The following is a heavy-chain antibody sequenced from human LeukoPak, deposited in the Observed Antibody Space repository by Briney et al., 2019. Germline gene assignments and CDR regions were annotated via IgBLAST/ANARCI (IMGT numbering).Heavy chain of an antibody. V-gene: IGHV1-69*13. CDR1: GGTFSSYA. Sequence: ASVKVSCKASGGTFSSYAISWVRQAPGQGLEWMGGIIPIFGTANYAQKFQGRVTITADESTSTAYMELSSLRSEDTAVYYCVSTHGGNSAYYYYGMDVWGQGTTVTVSS. D-gene: IGHD4-23*01. CDR2: IIPIFGTA. CDR3: VSTHGGNSAYYYYGMDV. J-gene: IGHJ6*02.